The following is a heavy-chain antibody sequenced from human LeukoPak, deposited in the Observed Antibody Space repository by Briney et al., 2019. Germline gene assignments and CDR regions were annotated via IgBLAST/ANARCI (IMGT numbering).Heavy chain of an antibody. CDR1: GFTSGDYA. D-gene: IGHD6-19*01. CDR3: AKTTAGYSSGRYPGWPVDY. CDR2: ISGSGGDT. V-gene: IGHV3-23*01. J-gene: IGHJ4*02. Sequence: PGGSLRLSCTASGFTSGDYAMSWFRQAPGKGLECVSGISGSGGDTYFADSVKGRFTISRDNSKNTVFLQMDSLRAEDTAVYYCAKTTAGYSSGRYPGWPVDYWGLGTLVTVSS.